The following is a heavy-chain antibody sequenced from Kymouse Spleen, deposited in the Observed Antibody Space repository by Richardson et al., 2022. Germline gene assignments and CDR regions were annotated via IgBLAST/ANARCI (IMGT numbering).Heavy chain of an antibody. CDR2: INHSGST. CDR3: ARGGFGEFYDAFDI. CDR1: GGSFSGYY. J-gene: IGHJ3*02. V-gene: IGHV4-34*01. Sequence: QVQLQQWGAGLLKPSETLSLTCAVYGGSFSGYYWSWIRQPPGKGLEWIGEINHSGSTNYNPSLKSRVTISVDTSKNQFSLKLSSVTAADTAVYYCARGGFGEFYDAFDIWGQGTMVTVSS. D-gene: IGHD3-10*01.